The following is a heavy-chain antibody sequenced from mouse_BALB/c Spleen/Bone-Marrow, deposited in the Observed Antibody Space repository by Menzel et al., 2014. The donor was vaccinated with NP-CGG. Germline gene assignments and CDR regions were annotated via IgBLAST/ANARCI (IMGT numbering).Heavy chain of an antibody. CDR3: ARDYDYAMDS. Sequence: EVKLVESGGGLVKPGGSLKLSCAASGFTFSDYYMYWVRQTPEKRLEWVATFSDGGSYTYYPDSVKGRFTISRDNAKNTLYLQMSSLKSEDTAMYYCARDYDYAMDSWGQGTSVSASS. V-gene: IGHV5-4*02. CDR2: FSDGGSYT. CDR1: GFTFSDYY. J-gene: IGHJ4*01. D-gene: IGHD2-12*01.